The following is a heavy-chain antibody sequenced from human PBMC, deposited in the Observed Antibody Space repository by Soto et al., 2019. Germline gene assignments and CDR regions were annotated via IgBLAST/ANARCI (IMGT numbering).Heavy chain of an antibody. CDR1: GFTFSSYS. CDR3: AKDLTTSYDYIWDIFDY. V-gene: IGHV3-48*01. J-gene: IGHJ4*02. CDR2: ISSSSSTI. Sequence: GGSLRLSYAASGFTFSSYSMNWVRQAPGKGLECVSYISSSSSTIYYADSVKGRFTISRDNAKNPLFLQMNRLRAEHTAIYYCAKDLTTSYDYIWDIFDYCGPASLVTVAA. D-gene: IGHD3-16*01.